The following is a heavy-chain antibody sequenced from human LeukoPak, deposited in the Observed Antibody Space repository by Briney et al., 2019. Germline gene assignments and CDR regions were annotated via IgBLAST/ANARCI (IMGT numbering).Heavy chain of an antibody. V-gene: IGHV4-59*08. CDR3: ARHGPHGYSSGWYPYYFDY. CDR1: GGSISSYY. J-gene: IGHJ4*02. Sequence: SETLSLTCTVSGGSISSYYWSWIRQPPGKGLEWIGYIYYGGSTNYNPSLKSRVTIPVDTSKNQFSLKLSSVTAADTAVYYCARHGPHGYSSGWYPYYFDYWGRGTLVTVSS. CDR2: IYYGGST. D-gene: IGHD6-19*01.